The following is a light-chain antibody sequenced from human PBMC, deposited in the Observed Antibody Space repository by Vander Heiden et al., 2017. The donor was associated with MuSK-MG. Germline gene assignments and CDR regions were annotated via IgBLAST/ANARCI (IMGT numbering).Light chain of an antibody. CDR1: QSINSW. Sequence: DSQMTQSPATLSSSAADRVPLTSRAGQSINSWLDWYQQKPGKAPNLLIHKASTLHTGVPSRFSGSESGTEFTLTISSLQPDDFATYYCLNSNTYAGAFGGGTTVEIK. J-gene: IGKJ4*01. CDR3: LNSNTYAGA. CDR2: KAS. V-gene: IGKV1-5*03.